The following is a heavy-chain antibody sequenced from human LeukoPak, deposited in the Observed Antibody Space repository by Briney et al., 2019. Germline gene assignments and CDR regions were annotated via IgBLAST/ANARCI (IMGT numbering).Heavy chain of an antibody. Sequence: GASVKVSCKASGYTFTGYYIHWVRQAPRQGFEWMGCINPNSGGTDYAQKFQGRVTVTRDTSISTAYMELSRLRSDGTAVYYCARDARADYDSSGAIDYWGQGTLVTVSS. J-gene: IGHJ4*02. D-gene: IGHD3-22*01. CDR1: GYTFTGYY. V-gene: IGHV1-2*02. CDR3: ARDARADYDSSGAIDY. CDR2: INPNSGGT.